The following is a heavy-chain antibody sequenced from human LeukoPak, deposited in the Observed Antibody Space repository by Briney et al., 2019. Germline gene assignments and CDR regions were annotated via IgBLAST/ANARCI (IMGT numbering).Heavy chain of an antibody. CDR3: ARSDYDFWSGYGLGPDI. Sequence: SVKVSCKASGGTFSSYAISWVRQAPGQGLEWMGGIIPIFGTANYAQKFQGRVTITTDVSTSTAYMELSSLRSEDTAVYYCARSDYDFWSGYGLGPDIWGQGTMVTVSS. V-gene: IGHV1-69*05. CDR2: IIPIFGTA. D-gene: IGHD3-3*01. CDR1: GGTFSSYA. J-gene: IGHJ3*02.